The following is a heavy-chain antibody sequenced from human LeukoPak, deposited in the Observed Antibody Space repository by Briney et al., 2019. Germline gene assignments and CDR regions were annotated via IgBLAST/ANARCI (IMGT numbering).Heavy chain of an antibody. CDR1: GFRFSNYA. J-gene: IGHJ4*02. D-gene: IGHD5-18*01. CDR2: ISGGGSST. V-gene: IGHV3-23*01. CDR3: ARDRGVDTAMVFVFDY. Sequence: PGGSLRLSCTASGFRFSNYAMNWVRQAPGKGLEWVSVISGGGSSTNYADSVKGRFTISRDNSKNTLYLQMNSLRAEDTAVYYCARDRGVDTAMVFVFDYWGQGTLVTVSS.